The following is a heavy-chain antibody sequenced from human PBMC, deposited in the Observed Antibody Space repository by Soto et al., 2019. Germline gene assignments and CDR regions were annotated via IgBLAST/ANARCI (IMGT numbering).Heavy chain of an antibody. Sequence: SETLSLTCTVSCCSISSGCYDWSWLRQHPGKGLEWIGYIYYSGSTYYNPSLKSRVTISVDTSKNQFPLKLSSVTAADTAVYYCARCYDSSGYNWFDPWGQGTLVTVS. CDR2: IYYSGST. J-gene: IGHJ5*02. CDR3: ARCYDSSGYNWFDP. CDR1: CCSISSGCYD. V-gene: IGHV4-31*03. D-gene: IGHD3-22*01.